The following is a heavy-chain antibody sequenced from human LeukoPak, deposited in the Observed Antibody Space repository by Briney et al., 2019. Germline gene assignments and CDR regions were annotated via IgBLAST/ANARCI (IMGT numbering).Heavy chain of an antibody. J-gene: IGHJ3*02. Sequence: GGSLRLSCAASGFTVSSNYMSWVRQAPGKGLEWVSVIYSGGSTYYADSVKGRFTISRDNSKNTLYLQMNSLRAEDTAVYYCASWPAMVRGVYDYAFDIWGQGTMVTVSS. V-gene: IGHV3-66*01. CDR2: IYSGGST. D-gene: IGHD3-10*01. CDR1: GFTVSSNY. CDR3: ASWPAMVRGVYDYAFDI.